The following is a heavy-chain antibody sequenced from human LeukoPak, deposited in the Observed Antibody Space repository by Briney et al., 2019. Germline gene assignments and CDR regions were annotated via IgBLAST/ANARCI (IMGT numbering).Heavy chain of an antibody. J-gene: IGHJ3*02. CDR3: ARYLSPPVATNYKSYFDI. D-gene: IGHD1-1*01. CDR2: ISAYNGNT. V-gene: IGHV1-18*04. Sequence: ASVKVSCKASGYTFTGYYMHWVRQAPGQGLEWMGWISAYNGNTYYAQKLQGRVIMTTDTSTSTDYMELRSLRSDDTAVYYCARYLSPPVATNYKSYFDIWGQGTMVTVSS. CDR1: GYTFTGYY.